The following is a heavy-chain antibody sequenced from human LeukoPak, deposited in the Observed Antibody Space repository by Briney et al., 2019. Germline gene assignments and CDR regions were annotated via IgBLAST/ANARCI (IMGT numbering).Heavy chain of an antibody. CDR3: AGSSGWYRYYFDY. D-gene: IGHD6-19*01. CDR1: GFTFSSYG. Sequence: PGGSLRLSCAASGFTFSSYGMSWVRQAPGKGLEWVSAISGSGGSTYYADSVKGRFTISRDNSKNTLYLQMNSLRAEDTAVYYCAGSSGWYRYYFDYWGQGTLVTVSS. V-gene: IGHV3-23*01. CDR2: ISGSGGST. J-gene: IGHJ4*02.